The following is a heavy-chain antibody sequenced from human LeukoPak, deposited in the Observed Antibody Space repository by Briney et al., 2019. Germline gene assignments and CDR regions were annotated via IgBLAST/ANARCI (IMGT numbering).Heavy chain of an antibody. CDR1: GYTFTGQY. CDR2: ITPNSGGT. Sequence: GASLKLSCRASGYTFTGQYLPWVRQAPGHGLEWMGWITPNSGGTNYAQNFQGRVTMTRDTSISTAYMELSRLRSDDTAVYYCAVLWFGELPLNWFDPWGQGTLVTVSS. J-gene: IGHJ5*02. V-gene: IGHV1-2*02. D-gene: IGHD3-10*01. CDR3: AVLWFGELPLNWFDP.